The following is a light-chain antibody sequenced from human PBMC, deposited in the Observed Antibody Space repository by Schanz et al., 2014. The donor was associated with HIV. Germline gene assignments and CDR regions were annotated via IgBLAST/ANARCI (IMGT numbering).Light chain of an antibody. V-gene: IGKV3-20*01. CDR1: QSINNNY. J-gene: IGKJ2*01. Sequence: EIVMTQSPATLYVSPGERATLSCRASQSINNNYLTWYQQTPGQAPRLLIYAASSRATDIPGRFSGSGSGTDFTLTISGLEPEDFAVYYCQHFGRPPYTFGQGTRLEI. CDR2: AAS. CDR3: QHFGRPPYT.